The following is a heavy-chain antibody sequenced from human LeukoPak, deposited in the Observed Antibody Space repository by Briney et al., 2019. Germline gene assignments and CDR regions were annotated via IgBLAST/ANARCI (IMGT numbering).Heavy chain of an antibody. J-gene: IGHJ3*02. CDR3: ASGYDTSGKNAFDI. V-gene: IGHV4-59*11. D-gene: IGHD3-22*01. CDR2: IYYSGTT. CDR1: GGSIRSLY. Sequence: SQTLSLTCTVPGGSIRSLYRSWIRQPPGKGLEWIGYIYYSGTTNYKSFLKSRVTISVDTSKNQFSLRLSSVTAADTAVYYCASGYDTSGKNAFDIWGQGTMVTVSS.